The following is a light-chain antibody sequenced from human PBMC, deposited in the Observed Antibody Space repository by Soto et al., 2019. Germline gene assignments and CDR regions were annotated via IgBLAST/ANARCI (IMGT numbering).Light chain of an antibody. V-gene: IGKV3-20*01. CDR2: AVS. CDR3: QQYGNSPLT. J-gene: IGKJ4*01. CDR1: QSVLSGW. Sequence: EIVSTQSPGTLSLSPAERATLSSRASQSVLSGWFAWYQQKPGKAPRLLIFAVSSRATGIPYRFSGTGSGTDFTLTISRLEPEDFALYYCQQYGNSPLTFGGGTKVDIK.